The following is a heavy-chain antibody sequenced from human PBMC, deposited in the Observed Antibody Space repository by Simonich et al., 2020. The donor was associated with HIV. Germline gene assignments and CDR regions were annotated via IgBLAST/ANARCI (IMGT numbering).Heavy chain of an antibody. J-gene: IGHJ4*02. Sequence: EVQLVESGGGLVKPGGSLRLSCAASGFTFSSYSINWGRQAPGKRLEWVSSISSSSSYIYYADSVKGRFTISRDNAKNSLYLQMNSLRAEDTAVYYCARDGRKGSSTSCSDYWGQGTLVTVSS. CDR1: GFTFSSYS. CDR3: ARDGRKGSSTSCSDY. D-gene: IGHD2-2*01. CDR2: ISSSSSYI. V-gene: IGHV3-21*01.